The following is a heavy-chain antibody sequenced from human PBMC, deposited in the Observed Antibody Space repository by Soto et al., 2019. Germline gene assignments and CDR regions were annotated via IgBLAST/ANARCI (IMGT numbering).Heavy chain of an antibody. CDR3: AKGLRSPKERYYFDY. CDR2: ISGSGGST. D-gene: IGHD3-22*01. CDR1: GFTFSSYA. Sequence: EVQLLESGGGLVQPGGSLRLSCAASGFTFSSYAMSWVRQAPGKGLEWVSAISGSGGSTYYADSVKGRFTISRDNSKNSLYLQMNSLRAEDTAVYYCAKGLRSPKERYYFDYWGQGTLVTVSS. V-gene: IGHV3-23*01. J-gene: IGHJ4*02.